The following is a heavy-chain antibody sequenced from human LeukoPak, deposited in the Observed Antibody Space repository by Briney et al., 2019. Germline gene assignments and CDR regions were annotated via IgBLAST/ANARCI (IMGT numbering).Heavy chain of an antibody. CDR3: ARTYYYDSSGYSVNWFDP. CDR1: GYSFTSYW. D-gene: IGHD3-22*01. V-gene: IGHV5-51*01. Sequence: GESLKISCKGSGYSFTSYWIGWVRQMPGKGLERMGIIYPGDSDTRYSPSFQGQVTISADKSISTAYLQWSSLKASDTAMYYCARTYYYDSSGYSVNWFDPWGQGTLVTVSS. J-gene: IGHJ5*02. CDR2: IYPGDSDT.